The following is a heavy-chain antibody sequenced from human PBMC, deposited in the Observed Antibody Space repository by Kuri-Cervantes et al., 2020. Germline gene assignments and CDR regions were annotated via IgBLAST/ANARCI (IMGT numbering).Heavy chain of an antibody. Sequence: GESLKISCAASGFTFSSYGMHWVRQAPGKGLECVSVIYTGGNTFYADSVKGRFTISRDTSKNILYLQMNNLRVEDTAVYYCGAAGWMQLWGPDYWGQGALVTVSS. D-gene: IGHD5-18*01. CDR3: GAAGWMQLWGPDY. CDR1: GFTFSSYG. CDR2: IYTGGNT. J-gene: IGHJ4*02. V-gene: IGHV3-NL1*01.